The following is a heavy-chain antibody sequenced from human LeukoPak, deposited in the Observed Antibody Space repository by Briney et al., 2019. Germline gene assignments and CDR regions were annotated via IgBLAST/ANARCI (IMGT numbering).Heavy chain of an antibody. CDR3: PRHSGTYPRWFDY. J-gene: IGHJ4*02. CDR2: IYYSGST. Sequence: SVTLSLICTVSGGSIRSISYYWGWIRQPPGKGLGWIGTIYYSGSTYYNPSLKSRVTISVDTSKNQLSLKLSSVTAADTAAYYCPRHSGTYPRWFDYWGQGTLVTVS. V-gene: IGHV4-39*01. D-gene: IGHD1-26*01. CDR1: GGSIRSISYY.